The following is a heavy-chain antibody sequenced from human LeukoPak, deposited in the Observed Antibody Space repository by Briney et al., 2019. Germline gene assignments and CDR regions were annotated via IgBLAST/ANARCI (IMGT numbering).Heavy chain of an antibody. Sequence: GGSLRLSCAPSGFPFCRYDMLWVRQAPGRGLEYVSDISSNGGSTSYANSVKSRFSISKDNSKTTLYLQMGSLRAEDMAVYDYAREASIVVRCSDYWGQGTMVTVSS. D-gene: IGHD6-6*01. J-gene: IGHJ4*02. V-gene: IGHV3-64*01. CDR1: GFPFCRYD. CDR3: AREASIVVRCSDY. CDR2: ISSNGGST.